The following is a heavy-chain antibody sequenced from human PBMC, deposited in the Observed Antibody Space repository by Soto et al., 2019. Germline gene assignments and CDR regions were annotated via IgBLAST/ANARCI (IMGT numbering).Heavy chain of an antibody. CDR3: AREPLTAYYFDY. D-gene: IGHD7-27*01. CDR2: ISAYNGNT. J-gene: IGHJ4*02. CDR1: GYTFTSYG. Sequence: ASVKVSCKASGYTFTSYGISWVRQAPGQGLEWMGWISAYNGNTNYAQKLQGRVTMTTDTSTSTAYMELRSLRSDDTAVYYYAREPLTAYYFDYWGQGTLVTVSS. V-gene: IGHV1-18*01.